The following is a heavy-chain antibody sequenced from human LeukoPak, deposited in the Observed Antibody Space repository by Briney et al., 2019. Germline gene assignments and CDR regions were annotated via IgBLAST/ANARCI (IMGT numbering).Heavy chain of an antibody. CDR3: ARHPAYYYDSSGYSLAHAFDI. Sequence: KPSETLSLTCTVSGGSISSSSYYWGWIRQPPGKGLEWIGSIYYSGSTYYNPSLKSRVTISVDTSKNQFSLKLSSVTAADTAVYYCARHPAYYYDSSGYSLAHAFDIWGQGTMVTVSS. J-gene: IGHJ3*02. V-gene: IGHV4-39*01. CDR2: IYYSGST. D-gene: IGHD3-22*01. CDR1: GGSISSSSYY.